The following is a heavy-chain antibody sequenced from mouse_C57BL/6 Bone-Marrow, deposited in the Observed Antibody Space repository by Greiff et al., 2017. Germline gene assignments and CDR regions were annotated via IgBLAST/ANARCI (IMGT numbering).Heavy chain of an antibody. CDR3: TTTVFDY. V-gene: IGHV14-4*01. D-gene: IGHD1-1*01. J-gene: IGHJ2*01. CDR1: GFNIKDDY. Sequence: EVMLVESGAELVRPGASVKLSCTASGFNIKDDYMHWVKQRPEQGLEWIGWIDPENGDTEYASKFQGKATITADTSSNTAYLQLSSLTSEDTAVYYCTTTVFDYWGQGTTLTVSS. CDR2: IDPENGDT.